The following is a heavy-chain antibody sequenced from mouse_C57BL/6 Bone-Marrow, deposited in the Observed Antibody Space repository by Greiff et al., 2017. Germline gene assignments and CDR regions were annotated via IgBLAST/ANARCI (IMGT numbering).Heavy chain of an antibody. V-gene: IGHV5-17*01. Sequence: EVKVVESGGGLVKPGGSLKLSCAASGFTFSDYGMHWVRQAPEKGLEWVAYISSGSSTIYYAATVKGRFTISRDNATNTLFLQMTSLRSEDTAMYYCARAYYSNYERERDYWGQGTSVTVSS. J-gene: IGHJ4*01. D-gene: IGHD2-5*01. CDR1: GFTFSDYG. CDR3: ARAYYSNYERERDY. CDR2: ISSGSSTI.